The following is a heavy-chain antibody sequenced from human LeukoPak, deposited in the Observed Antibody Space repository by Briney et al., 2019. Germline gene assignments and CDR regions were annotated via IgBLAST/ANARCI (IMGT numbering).Heavy chain of an antibody. CDR1: GGTFSSYA. CDR3: ARDIAAAGGLYYMDV. D-gene: IGHD6-13*01. V-gene: IGHV1-69*05. Sequence: ASVKVSCKASGGTFSSYAISWVRQAPGQGLEWMGGIIPIFGTANYAQKFQGRVTITTDESTSTAYMELSSLRSEDTAVYYCARDIAAAGGLYYMDVWGKGTTVTVSS. J-gene: IGHJ6*03. CDR2: IIPIFGTA.